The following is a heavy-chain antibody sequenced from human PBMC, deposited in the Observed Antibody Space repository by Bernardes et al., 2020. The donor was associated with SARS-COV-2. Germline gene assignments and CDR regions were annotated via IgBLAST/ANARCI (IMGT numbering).Heavy chain of an antibody. V-gene: IGHV4-59*11. J-gene: IGHJ6*02. Sequence: TLSLTCTVSGGSMSSHQWNWIRQPPGKGLEWIGYISYGGSTNYKPSLKSRATISLDTSKKQFSLKLSSVTAADTAVYYCANIVGGNTRYYYDMDVWGQGTTVTVSS. CDR2: ISYGGST. CDR3: ANIVGGNTRYYYDMDV. D-gene: IGHD1-26*01. CDR1: GGSMSSHQ.